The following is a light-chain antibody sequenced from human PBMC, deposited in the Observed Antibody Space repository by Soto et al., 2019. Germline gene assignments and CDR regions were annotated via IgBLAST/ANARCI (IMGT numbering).Light chain of an antibody. CDR3: QQRSSWPIT. CDR2: DAS. Sequence: EIVLTQSPGTPSLSPGERATLSFRASQSVSSSYLAWYHQKPGQAPRLLIYDASNRATGIPARFSGSGSGTDFTLTISSLEPEDFAVYYCQQRSSWPITFGQGTRLEIK. CDR1: QSVSSSY. V-gene: IGKV3D-20*02. J-gene: IGKJ5*01.